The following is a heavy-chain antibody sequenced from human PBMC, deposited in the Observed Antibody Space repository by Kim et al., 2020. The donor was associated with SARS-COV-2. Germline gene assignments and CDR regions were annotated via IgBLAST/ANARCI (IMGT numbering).Heavy chain of an antibody. J-gene: IGHJ5*02. V-gene: IGHV4-39*01. CDR2: IYYSGST. CDR3: ATEYYDYVWGSYRSP. CDR1: GGSISSSSYY. Sequence: SETLSLTCTVSGGSISSSSYYWGWIRQPPGKGLEWIGSIYYSGSTYYNPSLKSRVTISVDTSKNQFSLKLSSVTAADTAVYYCATEYYDYVWGSYRSPCGQGTLVTVSS. D-gene: IGHD3-16*02.